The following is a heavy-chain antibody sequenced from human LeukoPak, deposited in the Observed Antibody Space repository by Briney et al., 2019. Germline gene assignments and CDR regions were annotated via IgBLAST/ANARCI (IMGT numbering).Heavy chain of an antibody. CDR2: ISSSSSYI. V-gene: IGHV3-21*01. Sequence: GGSLRLSCAASGFTFSSYSMNWVRQAPGKGLEWVSSISSSSSYIYYADSVKGRFTISRDNARNSLYLQMNSLRAEDTAVYYCARFALKTPPTDWGQGTLVTVSS. CDR1: GFTFSSYS. J-gene: IGHJ4*02. CDR3: ARFALKTPPTD.